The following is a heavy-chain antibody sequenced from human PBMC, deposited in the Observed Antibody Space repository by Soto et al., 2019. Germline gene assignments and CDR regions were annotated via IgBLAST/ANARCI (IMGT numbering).Heavy chain of an antibody. CDR2: ISTYNGNT. CDR3: ARDLDGSGSYYTDY. V-gene: IGHV1-18*01. J-gene: IGHJ4*02. CDR1: GYIFITYG. Sequence: PGASVKVSCKASGYIFITYGISWVRQAPGQGLEWMGRISTYNGNTNYAQDLQGRVTMTTDTSTSTAYMELRSLRSDDTAVYYCARDLDGSGSYYTDYWGPGTLVIVSS. D-gene: IGHD3-10*01.